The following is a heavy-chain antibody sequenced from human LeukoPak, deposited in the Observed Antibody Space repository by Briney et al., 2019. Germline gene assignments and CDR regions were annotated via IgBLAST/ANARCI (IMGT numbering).Heavy chain of an antibody. CDR2: IIPIFGTA. Sequence: SVKVSCKASGGTFNSYAISWVRQAPGQGLEWMGRIIPIFGTANYAQKFQGRVTITTDESTSTAYMELSSLRSEDTAVYYCARDQQYNWNYDLLDNAFDIWGQGTMVTVSS. CDR1: GGTFNSYA. D-gene: IGHD1-7*01. J-gene: IGHJ3*02. CDR3: ARDQQYNWNYDLLDNAFDI. V-gene: IGHV1-69*05.